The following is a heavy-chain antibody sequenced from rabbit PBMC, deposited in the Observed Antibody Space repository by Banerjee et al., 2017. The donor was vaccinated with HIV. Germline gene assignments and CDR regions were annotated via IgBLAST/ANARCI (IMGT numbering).Heavy chain of an antibody. CDR3: ARVNAGSSGYPYYFNL. J-gene: IGHJ4*01. D-gene: IGHD1-1*01. V-gene: IGHV1S40*01. Sequence: QSLEESGGDLVKPGASLTLTCTASGFTFSSYWICWVRQAPGKGLEWIGCIYPTYGATDYANWVNGRFTISLDNAQNTVFLQMTSLTAADTATYFCARVNAGSSGYPYYFNLWGPGTLVTVS. CDR2: IYPTYGAT. CDR1: GFTFSSYW.